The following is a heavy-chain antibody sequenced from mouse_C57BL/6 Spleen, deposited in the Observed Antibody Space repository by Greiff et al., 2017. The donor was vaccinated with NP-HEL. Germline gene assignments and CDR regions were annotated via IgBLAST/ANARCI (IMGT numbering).Heavy chain of an antibody. J-gene: IGHJ3*01. V-gene: IGHV5-16*01. CDR1: GFTFSDYY. Sequence: EVQLVESEGGLVQPGSSMKLSCTASGFTFSDYYMAWVRQVPEKGLEWVANINYDGSSTYYLASLKSRFIISRDNAKNILYLQMSSLKSEDTATYYCAGYGYDGTWFAYWGQGTLVTVSA. CDR3: AGYGYDGTWFAY. CDR2: INYDGSST. D-gene: IGHD2-2*01.